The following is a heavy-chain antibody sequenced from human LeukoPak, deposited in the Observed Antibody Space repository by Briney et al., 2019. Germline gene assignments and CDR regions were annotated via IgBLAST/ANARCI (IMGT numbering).Heavy chain of an antibody. J-gene: IGHJ4*02. Sequence: ASVKVSCKASGYRFSGYFIHWVRQAPGQGLEWMGWIKPDTGRTNYARKFQGRVTMTSDTSVSAASMELSGLRPDDTALYYCARLIIGATRGLDYWGQGTLSPSPQ. CDR2: IKPDTGRT. D-gene: IGHD5-12*01. CDR1: GYRFSGYF. CDR3: ARLIIGATRGLDY. V-gene: IGHV1-2*02.